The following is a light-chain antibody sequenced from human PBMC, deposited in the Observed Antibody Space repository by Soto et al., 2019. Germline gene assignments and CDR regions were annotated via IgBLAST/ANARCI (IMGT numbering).Light chain of an antibody. J-gene: IGKJ3*01. CDR2: GTS. CDR3: QQYNNWPLT. Sequence: EIVMTQSPATLSVSPGERVTLSCRASQSVRDNLAWYQQKPGQAPRLLIYGTSTRATGIPARFSGSGSGTEFTLTISSLQSEDFVFYYCQQYNNWPLTFGPGTKVDLK. CDR1: QSVRDN. V-gene: IGKV3-15*01.